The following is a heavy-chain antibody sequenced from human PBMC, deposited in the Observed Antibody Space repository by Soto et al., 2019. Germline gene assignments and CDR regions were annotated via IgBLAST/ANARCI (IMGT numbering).Heavy chain of an antibody. D-gene: IGHD5-18*01. CDR3: ARDSSDTAMVTSGMDV. CDR1: GYTFTSYY. J-gene: IGHJ6*02. CDR2: INPGGGST. Sequence: ASVKVSCKASGYTFTSYYMHWVRQAPGQGLEWMGIINPGGGSTSYAQKFQGRVTMTRDTSTSTVYMELSSLRSEDTAVYYCARDSSDTAMVTSGMDVWGQGTTVTVSS. V-gene: IGHV1-46*01.